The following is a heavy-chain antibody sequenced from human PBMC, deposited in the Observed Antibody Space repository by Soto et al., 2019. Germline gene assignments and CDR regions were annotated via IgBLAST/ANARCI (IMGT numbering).Heavy chain of an antibody. CDR1: GGTFSSYT. J-gene: IGHJ6*03. CDR2: IIPILGIA. V-gene: IGHV1-69*04. D-gene: IGHD2-15*01. Sequence: SVKVSCKASGGTFSSYTISWVRQAPGQGLEWMGRIIPILGIANYAQKFQGRVTITADKSTSTAYMELSSLRSEDTAVYYCARDRGYCSGGSCYSESYYYYIDVWGKGTTVTVSS. CDR3: ARDRGYCSGGSCYSESYYYYIDV.